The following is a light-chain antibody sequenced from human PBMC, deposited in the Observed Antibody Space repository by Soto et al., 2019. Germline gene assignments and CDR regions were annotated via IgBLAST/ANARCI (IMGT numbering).Light chain of an antibody. Sequence: EIVLTQPPGTLSLSPGERSTPPSRASQSVSSSYFAWYQQKHGQAPRXXIYGASSRATGIPDRFSGSGSGTDLTITIDRLEPEDFEVYHCQHYGTTPLTFGGGTKVDIK. V-gene: IGKV3-20*01. CDR1: QSVSSSY. CDR3: QHYGTTPLT. J-gene: IGKJ4*01. CDR2: GAS.